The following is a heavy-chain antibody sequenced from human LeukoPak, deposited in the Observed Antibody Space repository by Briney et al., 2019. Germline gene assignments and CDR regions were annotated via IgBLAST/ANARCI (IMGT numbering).Heavy chain of an antibody. CDR2: INHSGST. D-gene: IGHD5-24*01. CDR1: GGSFSGYY. V-gene: IGHV4-34*01. CDR3: ARGPKMATTRYYYYYGMDV. J-gene: IGHJ6*02. Sequence: SETLSLTCAVYGGSFSGYYWSWIRQPPGKGLEWIGEINHSGSTNYNPSLKSRVTISVDTSKNQFFLKLSSVTAADTAVYYCARGPKMATTRYYYYYGMDVWGQGTTVTVSS.